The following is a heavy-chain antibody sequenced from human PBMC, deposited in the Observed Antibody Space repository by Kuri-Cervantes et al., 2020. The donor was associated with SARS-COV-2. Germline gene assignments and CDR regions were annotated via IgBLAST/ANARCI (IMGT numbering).Heavy chain of an antibody. Sequence: GGSLRLSCAASGFTLSSHTMNWVRQAPGKGLEWVSSISSSSSYIFYADSVKGRFTISRDNAKNSLSLQMNSLRAEDTAVYYCARDFPAYCTNGVCYSEYFQHWGQGTLVTVSS. CDR3: ARDFPAYCTNGVCYSEYFQH. CDR2: ISSSSSYI. CDR1: GFTLSSHT. V-gene: IGHV3-21*01. J-gene: IGHJ1*01. D-gene: IGHD2-8*01.